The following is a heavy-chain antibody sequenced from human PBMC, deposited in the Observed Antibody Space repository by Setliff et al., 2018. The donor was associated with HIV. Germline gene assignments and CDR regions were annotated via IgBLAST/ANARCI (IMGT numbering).Heavy chain of an antibody. Sequence: SVKVSCKASGGTFSSYAISWVRQAPGQGLEWMGGIIPIFGTANYAQKFQGRVTITADGSTSTAYMELSSLRSEDTAVYYCARDPYYYGSGSLGLDYWGQGTLVTVSS. CDR1: GGTFSSYA. V-gene: IGHV1-69*13. CDR2: IIPIFGTA. J-gene: IGHJ4*02. D-gene: IGHD3-10*01. CDR3: ARDPYYYGSGSLGLDY.